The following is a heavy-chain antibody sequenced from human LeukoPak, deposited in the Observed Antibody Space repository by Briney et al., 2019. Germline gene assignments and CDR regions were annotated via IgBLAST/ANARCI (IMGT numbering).Heavy chain of an antibody. J-gene: IGHJ3*02. Sequence: SQTLSLTCTVSGGSISSGGYYWSWIRQHPGKGLGWIGYIYYSGSTYYNPSLKSRVTISVDTSKNQFSLKLSSATAADTAVYYCARQGVVISLRAFDIWGQGTMVTVSS. CDR1: GGSISSGGYY. V-gene: IGHV4-31*03. D-gene: IGHD3-3*01. CDR3: ARQGVVISLRAFDI. CDR2: IYYSGST.